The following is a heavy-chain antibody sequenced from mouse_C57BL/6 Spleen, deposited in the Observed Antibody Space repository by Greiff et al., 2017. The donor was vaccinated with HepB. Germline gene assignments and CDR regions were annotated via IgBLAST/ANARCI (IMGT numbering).Heavy chain of an antibody. CDR3: ARGLYYGSSSAMDY. CDR2: IDPSDSYT. V-gene: IGHV1-50*01. D-gene: IGHD1-1*01. J-gene: IGHJ4*01. CDR1: GYTFTSYW. Sequence: VQLQQPGAELVKPGASVKLSCKASGYTFTSYWMQWVKQRPGQGLEWIGEIDPSDSYTNYNQKFKGKATLTVDTSSSTAYMQLSSLTSEDSAVYYCARGLYYGSSSAMDYWGQGTSVTVSS.